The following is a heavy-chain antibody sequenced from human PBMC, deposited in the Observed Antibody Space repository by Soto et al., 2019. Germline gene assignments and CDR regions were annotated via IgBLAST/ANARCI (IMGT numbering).Heavy chain of an antibody. V-gene: IGHV1-69*04. CDR3: AKEAGAGCKS. D-gene: IGHD1-26*01. CDR2: IFPLLAMV. J-gene: IGHJ4*02. Sequence: QVHLVQSGAEMKKPGSSVKVSCKVSGGDLTNSGISWVTQAPGQGLEWMGGIFPLLAMVDYSQKFQGRVTITADESTNTAYMDLGSLKSDDTAVDYGAKEAGAGCKSRGQRTLVIVSS. CDR1: GGDLTNSG.